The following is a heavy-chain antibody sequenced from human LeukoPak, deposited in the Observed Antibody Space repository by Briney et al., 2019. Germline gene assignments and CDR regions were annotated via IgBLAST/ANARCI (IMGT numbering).Heavy chain of an antibody. J-gene: IGHJ6*02. V-gene: IGHV1-2*06. D-gene: IGHD2-15*01. Sequence: ASVKVSCKASGYTFTGYYMHWVRQAPGQGLEWMGRINPNSGGTNYAQKFQGRVTMTRDTSISTAYMELSRLRSDDTAVYYCARGRADIVVSYSMDVWGQGTTVTVSS. CDR1: GYTFTGYY. CDR2: INPNSGGT. CDR3: ARGRADIVVSYSMDV.